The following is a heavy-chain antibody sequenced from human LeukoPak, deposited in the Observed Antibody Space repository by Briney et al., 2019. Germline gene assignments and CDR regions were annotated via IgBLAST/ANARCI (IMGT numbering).Heavy chain of an antibody. CDR3: ARNLEAVAGTV. V-gene: IGHV1-2*02. D-gene: IGHD6-19*01. J-gene: IGHJ4*02. CDR1: GYTFTGYY. Sequence: ASVKVSCKASGYTFTGYYMHWVRQAPGQGLEWMGWISPNSGDTHYAQKFQGRVTMTGDTSISTAYMELSSLRSDDTAVYYCARNLEAVAGTVWGQGTLVTVSP. CDR2: ISPNSGDT.